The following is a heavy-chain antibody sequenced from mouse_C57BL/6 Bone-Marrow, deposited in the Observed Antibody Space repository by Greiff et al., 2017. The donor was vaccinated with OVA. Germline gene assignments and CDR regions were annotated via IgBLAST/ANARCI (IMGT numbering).Heavy chain of an antibody. CDR3: TRDGYYAFAY. V-gene: IGHV14-4*01. D-gene: IGHD2-3*01. Sequence: DVKLQESGAELVRPGASVKLSCTASGSNIKDDYMHWVKQRPEQGLGWIGWIDPENGDTESASKFQGEATTAADSSSNTAYLQLSSLSSEDTAVYCCTRDGYYAFAYWGQGTLVTVSA. CDR1: GSNIKDDY. J-gene: IGHJ3*01. CDR2: IDPENGDT.